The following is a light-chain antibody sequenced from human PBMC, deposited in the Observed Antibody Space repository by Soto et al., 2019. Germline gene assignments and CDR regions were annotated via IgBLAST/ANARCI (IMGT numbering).Light chain of an antibody. CDR2: GNS. Sequence: LTHPPSASWAPGPRVTISCTGIRSNIGAGYDVPWYQQLPGTAPKLLIYGNSNRPSGVPDRFSGSKSGTSASLAITGLQAEDEADYYCSSYKSSRTYVFGTGNKGTVL. CDR1: RSNIGAGYD. CDR3: SSYKSSRTYV. J-gene: IGLJ1*01. V-gene: IGLV1-40*01.